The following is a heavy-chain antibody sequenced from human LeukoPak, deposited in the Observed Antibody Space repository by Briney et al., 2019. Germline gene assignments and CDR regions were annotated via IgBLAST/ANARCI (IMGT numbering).Heavy chain of an antibody. CDR1: GGSISSSGYY. CDR3: ARDAPLYSSSWYLGY. Sequence: SETLSLTCSVSGGSISSSGYYWGWVRQPPGKGLEWIGSIYHSGSTYYNPSLKSRVTISVDTSKNQFSLKLSSVTAADTAVYYCARDAPLYSSSWYLGYWGQGTLVTVSS. J-gene: IGHJ4*02. V-gene: IGHV4-39*07. D-gene: IGHD6-13*01. CDR2: IYHSGST.